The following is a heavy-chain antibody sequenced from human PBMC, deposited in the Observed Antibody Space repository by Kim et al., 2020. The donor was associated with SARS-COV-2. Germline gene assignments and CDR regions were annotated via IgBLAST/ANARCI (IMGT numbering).Heavy chain of an antibody. V-gene: IGHV3-23*01. D-gene: IGHD4-17*01. Sequence: GGSLRLSCTASGFTFSNYAMTWVRQAPGKGLEWVSGITGRGDYTCYADSVRGRFTISRDNPKNTLYLQINSLRAEDTAIYYCTTDVRFVYYGWGPGTLVTVSS. CDR2: ITGRGDYT. J-gene: IGHJ4*02. CDR3: TTDVRFVYYG. CDR1: GFTFSNYA.